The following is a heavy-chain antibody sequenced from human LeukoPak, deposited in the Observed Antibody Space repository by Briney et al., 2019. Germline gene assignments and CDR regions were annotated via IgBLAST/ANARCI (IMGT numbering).Heavy chain of an antibody. CDR1: GYTFTGYY. J-gene: IGHJ5*02. CDR2: ISAYNGNT. V-gene: IGHV1-18*04. D-gene: IGHD1-26*01. CDR3: ARANSPKWELLGWFDP. Sequence: GASVKVSCKASGYTFTGYYMHWVRQAPGQGLEWMGWISAYNGNTNYAQKLQGRVTMTTDTSTSTAYMELRSLRSDDTAVYYCARANSPKWELLGWFDPWGQGTLVTVSS.